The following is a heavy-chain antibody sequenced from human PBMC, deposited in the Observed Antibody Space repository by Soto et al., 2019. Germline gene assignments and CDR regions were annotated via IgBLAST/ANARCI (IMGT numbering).Heavy chain of an antibody. D-gene: IGHD5-18*01. CDR3: ERQSYGYGQMGDYFYY. CDR2: IYPGDSDT. J-gene: IGHJ4*02. CDR1: GYSFTSYW. Sequence: DSLKISCKGSGYSFTSYWIGWVRQMPGKGLEWMGIIYPGDSDTRYSPSFQGQVTISADKSISTAYLQWSSLKASDTAMYYCERQSYGYGQMGDYFYYGGQGTLVTVS. V-gene: IGHV5-51*01.